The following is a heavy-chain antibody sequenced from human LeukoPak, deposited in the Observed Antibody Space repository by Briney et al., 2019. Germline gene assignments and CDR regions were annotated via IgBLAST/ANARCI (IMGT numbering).Heavy chain of an antibody. D-gene: IGHD3-22*01. Sequence: SETLSLTCIVSGGAISSGSYYWGWIRQPPGKGLEWIGSMYYTGSTYNSPSLKSRVTISVDTSKNQFSLKLTSVTAADTAVYYCARVERPGGYDTSGYFSWGEYYCMDVWGKGTTVTVSS. V-gene: IGHV4-39*07. J-gene: IGHJ6*03. CDR2: MYYTGST. CDR1: GGAISSGSYY. CDR3: ARVERPGGYDTSGYFSWGEYYCMDV.